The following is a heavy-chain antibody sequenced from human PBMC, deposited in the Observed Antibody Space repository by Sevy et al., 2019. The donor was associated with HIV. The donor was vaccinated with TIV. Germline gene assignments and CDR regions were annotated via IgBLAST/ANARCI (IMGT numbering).Heavy chain of an antibody. CDR3: AKDHDNNWFDP. D-gene: IGHD3-9*01. Sequence: GGSLRLSCATSGFSFNLYAMTWVRQAPGKGLEWVSTISVIGGRTYYADSVNGQFTISRDNSKNTLYLQMNSLRAEDTAVYYCAKDHDNNWFDPWGQGTLVTVSS. CDR1: GFSFNLYA. J-gene: IGHJ5*02. V-gene: IGHV3-23*01. CDR2: ISVIGGRT.